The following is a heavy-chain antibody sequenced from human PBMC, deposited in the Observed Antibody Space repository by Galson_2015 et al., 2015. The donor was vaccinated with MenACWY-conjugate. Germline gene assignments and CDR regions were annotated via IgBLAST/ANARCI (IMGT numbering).Heavy chain of an antibody. CDR1: GFTFSDYY. J-gene: IGHJ4*02. CDR2: ISSGHIYS. V-gene: IGHV3-11*06. D-gene: IGHD5-12*01. CDR3: ARTPRSYSGYTFEK. Sequence: SLRLSCAASGFTFSDYYMSWIRQAPGKGLECVAYISSGHIYSNHADSVKGRFTISRDNAKNSLFLQMNSLRAEDTAVYFCARTPRSYSGYTFEKWGQGTLVTVSS.